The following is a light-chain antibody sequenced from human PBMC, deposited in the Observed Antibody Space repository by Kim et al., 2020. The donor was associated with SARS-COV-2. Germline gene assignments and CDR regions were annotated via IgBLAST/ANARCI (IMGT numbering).Light chain of an antibody. CDR3: QQNYISPFT. CDR1: QNINSH. Sequence: DIQMTQSPSSLSASVGDRVTITCRTSQNINSHLNWYHQKPGRAPKLLIYAASTLQGGVPSRFSGGGSETDFTLTISSLQPEDFATYFCQQNYISPFTFGPGTKVDIK. CDR2: AAS. J-gene: IGKJ3*01. V-gene: IGKV1-39*01.